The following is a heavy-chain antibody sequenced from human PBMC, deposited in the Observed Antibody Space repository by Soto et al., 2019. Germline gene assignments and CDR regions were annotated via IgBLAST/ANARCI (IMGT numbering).Heavy chain of an antibody. CDR3: ARDPTVAGPPLFDY. CDR1: GFTFSSYW. D-gene: IGHD6-19*01. J-gene: IGHJ4*02. V-gene: IGHV3-74*01. CDR2: INSDGSST. Sequence: EVQLVESGGGLVQPGGSLRLSCAASGFTFSSYWMHWVRQAPGKGLVWVSRINSDGSSTSYADSVKGRFTISRDNAKNTLYLRSNSLRAEDTAVYYCARDPTVAGPPLFDYWGQGTLVTVSS.